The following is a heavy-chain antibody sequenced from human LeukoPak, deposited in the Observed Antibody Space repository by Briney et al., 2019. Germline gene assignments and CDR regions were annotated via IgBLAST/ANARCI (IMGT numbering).Heavy chain of an antibody. Sequence: GASVKVSCKASGYTFTGYYMHWVRQAPGQGLEWMGWINPNSGDTNYAQKFQGRVTMTRGTSISTAYMELSRLRSDDTAVYYCARRFGELLTPQYYYGMDVWGQGTTVTVSS. V-gene: IGHV1-2*02. CDR1: GYTFTGYY. CDR2: INPNSGDT. D-gene: IGHD3-10*01. CDR3: ARRFGELLTPQYYYGMDV. J-gene: IGHJ6*02.